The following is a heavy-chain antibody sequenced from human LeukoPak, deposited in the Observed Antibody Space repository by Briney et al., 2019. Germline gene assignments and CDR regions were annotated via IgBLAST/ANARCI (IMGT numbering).Heavy chain of an antibody. CDR2: INHSGST. Sequence: PSETLSLTCAVYGGSFSGYYWSWIRQPPGKGLEWIGEINHSGSTNYNPSLKSRVTISVDTSKNLFSLKLSSVTAADTAVYYCARGGVRYRTYRFKDFDPWGQGTLVTVSS. D-gene: IGHD5-18*01. CDR1: GGSFSGYY. V-gene: IGHV4-34*01. CDR3: ARGGVRYRTYRFKDFDP. J-gene: IGHJ5*02.